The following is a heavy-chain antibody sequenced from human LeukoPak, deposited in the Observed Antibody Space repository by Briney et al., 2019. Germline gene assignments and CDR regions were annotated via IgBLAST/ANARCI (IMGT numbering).Heavy chain of an antibody. Sequence: GGSLRLSCAASGFTFSSYAMHWVRQAPGKGLEWVAVISYDGSNKYYADSVKGRFTISRDNSKNTLYLQMNSLGAEDTAVYYCAKDRGVFGVAYSLDYWGQGSLVTVSS. V-gene: IGHV3-30-3*01. CDR3: AKDRGVFGVAYSLDY. CDR2: ISYDGSNK. D-gene: IGHD3-3*01. J-gene: IGHJ4*02. CDR1: GFTFSSYA.